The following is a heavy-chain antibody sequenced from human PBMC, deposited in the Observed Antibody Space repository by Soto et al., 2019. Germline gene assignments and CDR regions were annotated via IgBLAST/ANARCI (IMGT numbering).Heavy chain of an antibody. CDR2: ISAYNGNT. D-gene: IGHD6-19*01. Sequence: QVQLVQSGAEVKKPGASVKVSCKASGYTFTSYGISWVRQAPGQGLEWMGWISAYNGNTNYAQKLQGRVTMTTDTSTSTAYMELSSLSPDYTAVYYCARAVAGTYLSDHRGQGPLVTVSP. CDR3: ARAVAGTYLSDH. CDR1: GYTFTSYG. J-gene: IGHJ5*02. V-gene: IGHV1-18*01.